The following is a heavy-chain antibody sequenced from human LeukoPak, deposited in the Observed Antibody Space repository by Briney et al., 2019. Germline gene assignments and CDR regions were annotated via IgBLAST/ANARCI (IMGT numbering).Heavy chain of an antibody. CDR2: ISYDGSNK. CDR3: AKEERQWLVIDY. CDR1: GLRFSDYY. J-gene: IGHJ4*02. D-gene: IGHD6-19*01. Sequence: PGGSLRLSCAASGLRFSDYYVSWIRQAPGKGLQWVAVISYDGSNKYYADSVKGRFTISRDNSKNTLYLQMNSLRAEDTAVYYCAKEERQWLVIDYWGQGTLVTVSS. V-gene: IGHV3-30*18.